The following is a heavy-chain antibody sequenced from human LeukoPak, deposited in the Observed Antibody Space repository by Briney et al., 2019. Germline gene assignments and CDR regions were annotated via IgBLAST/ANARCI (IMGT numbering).Heavy chain of an antibody. D-gene: IGHD3-10*01. V-gene: IGHV3-48*01. J-gene: IGHJ3*02. CDR2: ISSSSSTI. CDR3: ASSGRRGAAAFDI. CDR1: GFTFSSYS. Sequence: GGSLRLSCAASGFTFSSYSMNWVRQAPGKGLEWVSYISSSSSTIYYADSVKGRFTISRDNAKDSLYLQMNSLRAEDTAACYCASSGRRGAAAFDIWGQGTMVTVSS.